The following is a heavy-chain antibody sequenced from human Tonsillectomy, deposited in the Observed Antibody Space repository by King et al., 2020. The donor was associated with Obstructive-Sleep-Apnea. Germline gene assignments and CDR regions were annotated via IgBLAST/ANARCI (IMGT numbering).Heavy chain of an antibody. Sequence: EVQLVESGGGLVQPGGSLRLSCAASGFTFRIYVMIWVRQAPGKGLEWVSAIRGSGGSTYYADSVKGRFTISRDDSKNTVYLQMNSLRADDTAVYYCAEEEGVAGTWGFDHWGQGTLVTVSS. CDR2: IRGSGGST. D-gene: IGHD6-19*01. J-gene: IGHJ4*02. CDR1: GFTFRIYV. CDR3: AEEEGVAGTWGFDH. V-gene: IGHV3-23*04.